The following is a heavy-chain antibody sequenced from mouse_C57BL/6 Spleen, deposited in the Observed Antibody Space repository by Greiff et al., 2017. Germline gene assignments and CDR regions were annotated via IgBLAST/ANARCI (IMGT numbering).Heavy chain of an antibody. CDR2: IDPENGDT. CDR1: GFNIKDDY. CDR3: TTSSTVVATGFAY. D-gene: IGHD1-1*01. V-gene: IGHV14-4*01. J-gene: IGHJ3*01. Sequence: EVQLQQSGAELVRPGASVKLSCTASGFNIKDDYMHWVKQRPEQGLEWIGWIDPENGDTEYASKFQGKATITADTSSNTASLQLSSLTSEDTSVYYCTTSSTVVATGFAYWGQGTLVTVSA.